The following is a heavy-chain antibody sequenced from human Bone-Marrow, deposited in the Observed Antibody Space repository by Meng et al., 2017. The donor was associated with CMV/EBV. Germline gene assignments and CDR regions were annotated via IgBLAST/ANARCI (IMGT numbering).Heavy chain of an antibody. CDR3: ARDQLRGNTMDRGAIPWFDP. J-gene: IGHJ5*02. Sequence: GESLKISCAASGFTFSSYWMSWVRQAPGKGLEWVANIKQDGSEKYYVDSVKGRFTISRDNAKNSLYLQMNSLRAEDTAVYYCARDQLRGNTMDRGAIPWFDPWGQGTLVTVSS. CDR1: GFTFSSYW. V-gene: IGHV3-7*01. D-gene: IGHD3-10*01. CDR2: IKQDGSEK.